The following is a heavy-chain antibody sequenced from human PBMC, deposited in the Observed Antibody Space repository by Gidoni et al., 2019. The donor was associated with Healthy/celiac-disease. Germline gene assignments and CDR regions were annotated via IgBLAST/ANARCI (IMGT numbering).Heavy chain of an antibody. V-gene: IGHV4-30-2*01. J-gene: IGHJ5*02. CDR2: IYHSGST. CDR3: ARFSDYYDSSGYYYGAWFDP. CDR1: GGSISSGGYS. Sequence: QLQLQESGSGLVKPSQTLSLTCAVSGGSISSGGYSWSWIRQPPGKGLEWIGYIYHSGSTYYNPSLKSRVTISVDRSKNQFSLKLSSVTAADTAVYYCARFSDYYDSSGYYYGAWFDPWGQGTLVTVSS. D-gene: IGHD3-22*01.